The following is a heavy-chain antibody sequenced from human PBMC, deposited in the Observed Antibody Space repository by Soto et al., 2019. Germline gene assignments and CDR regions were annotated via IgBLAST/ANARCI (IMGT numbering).Heavy chain of an antibody. V-gene: IGHV3-9*01. CDR2: ISWNSRSI. Sequence: EVQLVESGGGLVQPGRSLRLSCAASGFTFDDYAMHWVRQAPGKGLEWVSGISWNSRSIGYADSVKGRFTISRDNAKNSLYLQMNSLRAEDTALYYCAKDASVAATPYYFDYWGQGTLVTVSS. D-gene: IGHD2-15*01. J-gene: IGHJ4*02. CDR3: AKDASVAATPYYFDY. CDR1: GFTFDDYA.